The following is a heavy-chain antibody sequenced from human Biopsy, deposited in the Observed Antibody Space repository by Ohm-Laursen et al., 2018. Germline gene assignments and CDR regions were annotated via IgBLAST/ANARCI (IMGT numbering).Heavy chain of an antibody. Sequence: SQTLSLTCTASRGSISSYYWNWIRQPPGKGLEWIGYIYYSGSTNYNPSLKSRVTISADTSKNQFSLKLGSVTVADTAVFYCARRGSGGRSFDYWGQGSLVTVSS. D-gene: IGHD2-15*01. CDR2: IYYSGST. CDR1: RGSISSYY. CDR3: ARRGSGGRSFDY. V-gene: IGHV4-59*08. J-gene: IGHJ4*02.